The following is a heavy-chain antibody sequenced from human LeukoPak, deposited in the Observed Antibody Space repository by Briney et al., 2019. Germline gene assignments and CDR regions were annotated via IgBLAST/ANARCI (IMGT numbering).Heavy chain of an antibody. CDR1: GGSNSSYY. CDR2: IYYSGIT. CDR3: ARTTIAVAGIFDY. V-gene: IGHV4-59*01. D-gene: IGHD6-19*01. Sequence: SETLSLTCTVSGGSNSSYYWSWIRQPPGKGLEWIGYIYYSGITNYNPSLKSRVTISVDTSKNQFSLKLSSVTAADTAVYYCARTTIAVAGIFDYWGQGTLVTVSS. J-gene: IGHJ4*02.